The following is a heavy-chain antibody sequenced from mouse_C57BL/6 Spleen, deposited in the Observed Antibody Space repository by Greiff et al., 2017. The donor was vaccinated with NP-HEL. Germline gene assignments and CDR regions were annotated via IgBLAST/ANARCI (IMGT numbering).Heavy chain of an antibody. CDR1: GYTFTSYW. CDR2: IHPNSGST. D-gene: IGHD1-1*01. Sequence: QVQLQQPGAELVKPGASVKLSCKASGYTFTSYWMHWVKQRPGQGLEWIGMIHPNSGSTNYNEKFKSKATLTVDKSSSTAYMQLSSLKYEDAAVYDCARRSYYGSSPIAYWGQGTLVTVSA. J-gene: IGHJ3*01. CDR3: ARRSYYGSSPIAY. V-gene: IGHV1-64*01.